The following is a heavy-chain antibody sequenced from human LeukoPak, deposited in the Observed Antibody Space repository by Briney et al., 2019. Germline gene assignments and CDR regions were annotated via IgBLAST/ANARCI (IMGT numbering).Heavy chain of an antibody. CDR3: ARGDCSGGSCYLDAFDI. CDR1: GYTLTGYY. D-gene: IGHD2-15*01. CDR2: INPNSGGT. J-gene: IGHJ3*02. Sequence: ASVKVSCKASGYTLTGYYMHWVRQAPGQGLEWMGWINPNSGGTNYAQKFQGRVTMTRDTSISTAYMELSRLRSDDTAVYYCARGDCSGGSCYLDAFDIWGQGTMVTVSS. V-gene: IGHV1-2*02.